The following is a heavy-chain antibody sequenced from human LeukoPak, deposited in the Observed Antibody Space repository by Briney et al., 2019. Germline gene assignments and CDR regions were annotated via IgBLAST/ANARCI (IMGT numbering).Heavy chain of an antibody. D-gene: IGHD1-26*01. Sequence: GGSLRLSCAASGFTFSNYGMHWVRQAPGKGLEWVAVISYDGSNKYYADSVKGRFTISRDNSKNTLYLQMNSMRAEDTAVYYCAKDRRYSGSYGGTEAGYWGQGTLVTVSS. CDR2: ISYDGSNK. CDR3: AKDRRYSGSYGGTEAGY. CDR1: GFTFSNYG. V-gene: IGHV3-30*18. J-gene: IGHJ4*02.